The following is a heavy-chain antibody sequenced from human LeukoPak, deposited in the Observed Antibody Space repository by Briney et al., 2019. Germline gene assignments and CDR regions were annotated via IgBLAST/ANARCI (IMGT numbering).Heavy chain of an antibody. Sequence: PSETLSLTCTVSGDSISSTSYFWAWIRQPPGRGLEWLASIYYSGTTYYNPSTKSRVTISVDTSRNQFSLKLNSVTAADTVVFYCARLVGATGAFDMWGQGTMVTVSS. CDR1: GDSISSTSYF. CDR3: ARLVGATGAFDM. CDR2: IYYSGTT. V-gene: IGHV4-39*01. D-gene: IGHD4/OR15-4a*01. J-gene: IGHJ3*02.